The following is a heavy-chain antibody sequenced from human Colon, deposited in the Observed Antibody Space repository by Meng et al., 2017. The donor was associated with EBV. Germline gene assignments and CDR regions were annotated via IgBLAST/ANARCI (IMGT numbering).Heavy chain of an antibody. CDR3: ARGPSRWLQFSFDY. J-gene: IGHJ4*02. CDR1: GGSISSGGYY. Sequence: QVQLQESGPGLVKLSQTLSLTCTASGGSISSGGYYWSWIRQHPGKGLEWIGYIYYSGRTYYNPSLKSRVTISIDTSKNQFSLKLSSVTAADTAVYYCARGPSRWLQFSFDYWGQGTLVTVSS. V-gene: IGHV4-31*03. CDR2: IYYSGRT. D-gene: IGHD5-24*01.